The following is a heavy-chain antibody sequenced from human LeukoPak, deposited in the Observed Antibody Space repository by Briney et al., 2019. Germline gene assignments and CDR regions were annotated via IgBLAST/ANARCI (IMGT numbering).Heavy chain of an antibody. D-gene: IGHD3-3*01. CDR3: ARRYDFWSGYPTAFDY. J-gene: IGHJ4*02. CDR1: GYIFTTCY. CDR2: INTSGGST. V-gene: IGHV1-46*01. Sequence: ASVKVSCKASGYIFTTCYMHWVRQAPGQGLAWMGVINTSGGSTTYAQRIQGRVTMTRDTSTSTVYMELSSLRSDDTAVYYCARRYDFWSGYPTAFDYWGQGTLVTVSS.